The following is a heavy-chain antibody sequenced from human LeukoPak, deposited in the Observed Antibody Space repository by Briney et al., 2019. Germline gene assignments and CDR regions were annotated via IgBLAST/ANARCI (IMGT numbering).Heavy chain of an antibody. CDR1: GFTFSTYA. V-gene: IGHV3-64*01. D-gene: IGHD3-22*01. CDR3: AGVRSYDTSGYYYFDY. J-gene: IGHJ4*02. Sequence: SGGSLRLSCAASGFTFSTYAMHWVRQAPGKGLEYVSAISSNGGSTYYANSVKGRFTISRDNSKNTLYLQLGSLRAEDMAVYYCAGVRSYDTSGYYYFDYWGQGTLVTVSS. CDR2: ISSNGGST.